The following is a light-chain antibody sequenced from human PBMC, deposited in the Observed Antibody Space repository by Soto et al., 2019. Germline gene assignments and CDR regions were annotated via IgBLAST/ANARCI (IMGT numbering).Light chain of an antibody. CDR2: WAS. Sequence: DIVMTQSPDSLAVSLGERATINCKSSQSVLYTPNNNNYLAWFQQKPGQPPKLLIYWASIRESGAPDRFSGSGSGTDFTLTISSVDAEDVAVYYCHQYARDPLTFGQGTKLEIK. J-gene: IGKJ2*01. CDR3: HQYARDPLT. CDR1: QSVLYTPNNNNY. V-gene: IGKV4-1*01.